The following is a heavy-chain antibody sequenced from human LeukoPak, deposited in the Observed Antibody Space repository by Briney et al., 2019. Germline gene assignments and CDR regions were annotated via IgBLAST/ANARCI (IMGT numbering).Heavy chain of an antibody. CDR1: GGSMSSSGQY. CDR3: ARNMTAISRLDVFDI. V-gene: IGHV4-39*01. J-gene: IGHJ3*02. CDR2: IYYSGST. Sequence: SETLSFTCTVSGGSMSSSGQYWGWIRQSPVKGLEWIGSIYYSGSTYYNPSLKSRVTISVDTSKNQFSLELRSVTAADTAIYYCARNMTAISRLDVFDIWGPGTMVTVS. D-gene: IGHD2-21*02.